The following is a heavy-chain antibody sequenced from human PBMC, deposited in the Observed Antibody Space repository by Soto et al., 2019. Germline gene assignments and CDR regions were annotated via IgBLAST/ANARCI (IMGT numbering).Heavy chain of an antibody. J-gene: IGHJ4*02. CDR3: ARDSPELYCSSTSCYAASWSRFDY. CDR1: GYTFTSYY. CDR2: INPSGGST. Sequence: QVQLVQSGAEVKKPGASVKVSCKASGYTFTSYYMHWVRQAPGQGLEWMGIINPSGGSTSYAQKFQGRVTMTRDTSTSTVYMELSSLRSEDTAVYYCARDSPELYCSSTSCYAASWSRFDYWGQGTLVTVSS. V-gene: IGHV1-46*03. D-gene: IGHD2-2*01.